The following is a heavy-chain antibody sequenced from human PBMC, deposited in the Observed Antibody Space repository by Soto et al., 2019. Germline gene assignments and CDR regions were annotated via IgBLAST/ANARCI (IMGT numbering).Heavy chain of an antibody. D-gene: IGHD2-15*01. Sequence: EEHLVESGGALVQPGRSLRLSCAASGFTFDDYAMHWVRQAPGKGLEWVSVITWDGVKVAYADSIKGRFTISRDNAKNSLFLQMDSLRAEDTASYYCTRGYCNVGSCAYDIWAKATMVTVPS. CDR2: ITWDGVKV. V-gene: IGHV3-9*01. CDR3: TRGYCNVGSCAYDI. J-gene: IGHJ3*02. CDR1: GFTFDDYA.